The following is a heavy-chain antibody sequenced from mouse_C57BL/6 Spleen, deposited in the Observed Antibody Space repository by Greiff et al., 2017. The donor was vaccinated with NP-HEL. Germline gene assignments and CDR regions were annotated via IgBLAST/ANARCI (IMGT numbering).Heavy chain of an antibody. D-gene: IGHD3-2*02. CDR2: IDPSDSDT. CDR1: GYTFTSYW. CDR3: AREGPGELRLVYAMDY. J-gene: IGHJ4*01. Sequence: QVQLQQPGAELVRPGSSVKLSCKASGYTFTSYWMHWVKQRPIQGLEWIGNIDPSDSDTHYNQKFKDKATLTVDKSSSTAYMQLSSLTSEDSAVYDCAREGPGELRLVYAMDYWGQGTTVTVSS. V-gene: IGHV1-52*01.